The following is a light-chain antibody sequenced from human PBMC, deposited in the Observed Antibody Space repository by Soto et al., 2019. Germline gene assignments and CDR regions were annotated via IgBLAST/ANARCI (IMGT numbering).Light chain of an antibody. J-gene: IGKJ4*01. V-gene: IGKV3-20*01. CDR3: QQYGSSPPVT. Sequence: EIVLTQSPGTLSLSPGERATLSCRASQSVSSSYLAWYQQKPGQAPRLLIYGASSRATGIPDRFSGSGSGTVFPLTISRLEPEDFAVYYCQQYGSSPPVTFGGGTKVEIK. CDR2: GAS. CDR1: QSVSSSY.